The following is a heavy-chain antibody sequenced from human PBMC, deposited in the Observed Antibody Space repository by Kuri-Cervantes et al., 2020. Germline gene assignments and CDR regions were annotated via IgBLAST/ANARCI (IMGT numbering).Heavy chain of an antibody. CDR3: ASWAGTDSNFYGPFDY. Sequence: GESLKISCAASGFIFSSYGMHWVRQAPGKGLEWVAVISYDGSNKYYADSVKGRFTISRDNSKNTLSLQMNSLRTEDTAIYYCASWAGTDSNFYGPFDYWGQGTLVTVSS. D-gene: IGHD1-14*01. V-gene: IGHV3-30*03. CDR2: ISYDGSNK. J-gene: IGHJ4*02. CDR1: GFIFSSYG.